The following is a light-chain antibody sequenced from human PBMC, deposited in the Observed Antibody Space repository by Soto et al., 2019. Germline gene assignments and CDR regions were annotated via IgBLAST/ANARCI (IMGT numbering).Light chain of an antibody. Sequence: DIQMTQSPSSLSASVGDRVTITCRASQSIDIYLNWYQEKIGQAPKLLIYAASSLHSGVPSRFSGSGSGTDFTLTISSLQPEDFATYYCQQSYSTRWTFGQGTKVEIK. V-gene: IGKV1-39*01. CDR1: QSIDIY. J-gene: IGKJ1*01. CDR3: QQSYSTRWT. CDR2: AAS.